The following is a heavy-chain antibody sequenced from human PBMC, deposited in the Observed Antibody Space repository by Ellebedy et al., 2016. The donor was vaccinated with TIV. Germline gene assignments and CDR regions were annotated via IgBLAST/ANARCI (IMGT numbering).Heavy chain of an antibody. CDR2: MSSDGSNT. D-gene: IGHD5-18*01. Sequence: GESLKISCAASGFIFSSFVMHWVRQAPGTGLEWVAVMSSDGSNTYYADSVKGRFTISRDNSKNTLDLQMNSLRAEDTAVYFCAKSYGDSAMFIWAFDIWGQGTMVTVSS. J-gene: IGHJ3*02. CDR1: GFIFSSFV. CDR3: AKSYGDSAMFIWAFDI. V-gene: IGHV3-30*18.